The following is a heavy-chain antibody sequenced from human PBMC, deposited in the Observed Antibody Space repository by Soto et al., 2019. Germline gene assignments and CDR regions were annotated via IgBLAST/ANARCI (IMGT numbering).Heavy chain of an antibody. D-gene: IGHD3-10*01. CDR1: EFTFSVYS. V-gene: IGHV3-21*02. CDR3: TRDRVKIRGGYYHYYGMDV. J-gene: IGHJ6*02. CDR2: ISSGSSYI. Sequence: DVQLEESGGGLVKPGGSLRLSCVASEFTFSVYSMNWVRQAPGKGLEWVSSISSGSSYIYYADSVKGRFTISRDNDKSSMFLHMNSLRVDDTAVDYCTRDRVKIRGGYYHYYGMDVWGQGTTVTVSS.